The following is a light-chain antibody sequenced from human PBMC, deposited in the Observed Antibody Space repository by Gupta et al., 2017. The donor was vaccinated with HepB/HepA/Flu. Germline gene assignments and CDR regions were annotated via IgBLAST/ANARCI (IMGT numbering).Light chain of an antibody. V-gene: IGKV3-15*01. CDR2: GAS. J-gene: IGKJ1*01. CDR1: QSVSSD. CDR3: QQYNKWPT. Sequence: EIVMTQSPPTLPVSPGERATLSCRASQSVSSDLAWYQQKPGQAPRLLIYGASTRATGIPARFSGSGSGTEFTLTISSLQSEDFAIYHCQQYNKWPTFGQGTKVEIK.